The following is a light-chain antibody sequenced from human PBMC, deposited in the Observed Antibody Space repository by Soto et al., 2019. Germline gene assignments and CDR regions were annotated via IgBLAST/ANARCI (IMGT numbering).Light chain of an antibody. V-gene: IGKV3-20*01. CDR1: QSVSTSY. J-gene: IGKJ2*01. CDR3: HWYGSTTSAFT. CDR2: GAS. Sequence: ESVLTQSPGTLSLSPGERATLSCRASQSVSTSYVAWYQQKPGQAPRLLIYGASITATGIPARFSGSGTGTDFTLTISSLEPEDFAVSYYHWYGSTTSAFTFGQGTKLEI.